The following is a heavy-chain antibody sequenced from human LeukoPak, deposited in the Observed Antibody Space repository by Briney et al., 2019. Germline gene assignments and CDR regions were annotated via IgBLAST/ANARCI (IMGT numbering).Heavy chain of an antibody. CDR1: GGSIGSTTYY. CDR2: IYYSGNT. CDR3: ARAVPAAADYYYGMDV. J-gene: IGHJ6*02. Sequence: PSETLSLTCIVSGGSIGSTTYYWGWLRQPPGTRLEWIGSIYYSGNTYYNPSLKSRVTISVDTSKNQFSLKLSSVTAADTAVYYCARAVPAAADYYYGMDVWGQGTTVTVSS. V-gene: IGHV4-39*07. D-gene: IGHD2-2*01.